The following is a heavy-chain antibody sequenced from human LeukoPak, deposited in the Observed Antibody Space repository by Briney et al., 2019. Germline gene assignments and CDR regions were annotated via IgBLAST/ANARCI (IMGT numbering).Heavy chain of an antibody. D-gene: IGHD5-24*01. Sequence: PGGSLRLSSAASGFTFSSYEMNWVRQAPGKGLEWVSYISSSGSTIYYADSVKGRFTTSRDNAKNSLYLQMNSLRAEDTAVYYCAAVIRWLGNDYWGQGTLVTVSS. CDR1: GFTFSSYE. CDR2: ISSSGSTI. J-gene: IGHJ4*02. CDR3: AAVIRWLGNDY. V-gene: IGHV3-48*03.